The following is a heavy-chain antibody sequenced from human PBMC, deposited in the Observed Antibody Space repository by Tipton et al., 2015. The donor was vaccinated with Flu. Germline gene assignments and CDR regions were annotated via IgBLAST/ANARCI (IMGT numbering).Heavy chain of an antibody. Sequence: TLSLTCSVSGDSIGSDYYWGWIRQPPGKGLEWIGNIHRSGNTYRNPSLKSRVTISVDSSKNQFSLRLTSVTAADTAVYYCVRLTYYYGSGTSDFWGQGTLVTVSP. D-gene: IGHD3-10*01. CDR1: GDSIGSDYY. CDR3: VRLTYYYGSGTSDF. J-gene: IGHJ4*02. V-gene: IGHV4-38-2*01. CDR2: IHRSGNT.